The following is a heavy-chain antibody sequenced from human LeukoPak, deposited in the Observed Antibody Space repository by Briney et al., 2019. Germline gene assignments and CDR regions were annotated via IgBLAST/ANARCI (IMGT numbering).Heavy chain of an antibody. CDR2: ISSSSSYI. D-gene: IGHD6-19*01. CDR3: ARVKDSSGGMDV. CDR1: GFTFSSYS. V-gene: IGHV3-21*01. J-gene: IGHJ6*02. Sequence: GGSLRLSCAASGFTFSSYSMNWVRQAPGKRLEWVSSISSSSSYIYYADSVKGRFTISRDNAKNSLYLQMNSLRAEDTAVYYCARVKDSSGGMDVWGQGTTVTVSS.